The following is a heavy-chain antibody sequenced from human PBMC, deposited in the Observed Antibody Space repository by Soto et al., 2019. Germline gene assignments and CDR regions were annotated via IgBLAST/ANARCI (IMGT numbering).Heavy chain of an antibody. D-gene: IGHD6-13*01. CDR1: GFTFSSYG. CDR3: AKGIAAGDQSPYYYYGMDV. Sequence: GGSLRLSCAASGFTFSSYGMHWVRQAPGKGLEWVAVISYDGSNKYYADSVKGRFTISRDNSKNTLYLQMNSLRAEDTAVYYCAKGIAAGDQSPYYYYGMDVWGQGTTVTVSS. V-gene: IGHV3-30*18. J-gene: IGHJ6*02. CDR2: ISYDGSNK.